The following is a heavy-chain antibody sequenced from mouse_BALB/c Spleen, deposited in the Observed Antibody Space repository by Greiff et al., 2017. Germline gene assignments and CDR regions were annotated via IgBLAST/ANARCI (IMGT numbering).Heavy chain of an antibody. J-gene: IGHJ4*01. CDR2: ISNGGGST. CDR1: GFTFSSYT. V-gene: IGHV5-12-2*01. CDR3: ARSAYAYGNYVYYAMDY. Sequence: DVQLVESGGGLVQPGGSLKLSCAASGFTFSSYTMSWVRQTPEKRLEWVAYISNGGGSTYYPDTVKGRFTISRDNARNILYLQMSSLRSEDTAMYYCARSAYAYGNYVYYAMDYWGQGTSVTVSS. D-gene: IGHD2-1*01.